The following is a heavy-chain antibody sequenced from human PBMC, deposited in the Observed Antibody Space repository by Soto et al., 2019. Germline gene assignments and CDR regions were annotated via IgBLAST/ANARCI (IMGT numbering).Heavy chain of an antibody. J-gene: IGHJ6*02. Sequence: GGSLRLSCAASGFTFSDYYMSWIRQAPGKGLEWVSYISSSSSYTNYADSVKGRFTISRDNAKNSLYLQMNSLRAEDTAVYYCARDLRCSSTSCQGRLNPAVYYYYYYGMDVWGQGTTVTVSS. CDR1: GFTFSDYY. D-gene: IGHD2-2*01. V-gene: IGHV3-11*06. CDR3: ARDLRCSSTSCQGRLNPAVYYYYYYGMDV. CDR2: ISSSSSYT.